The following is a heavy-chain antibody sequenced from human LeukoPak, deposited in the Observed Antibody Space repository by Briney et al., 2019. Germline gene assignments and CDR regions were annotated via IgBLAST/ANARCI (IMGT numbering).Heavy chain of an antibody. D-gene: IGHD3-22*01. Sequence: GASVKVSCKASGYTFTYSYLHWVRQAPGQALEWMGCITPFNGNTNYAQKFQDRVTITRDRSMSTAYMELSSLRSEDTAMYYCASLGAYDSSGYPGLDAFDIWGQGTMVTVSS. CDR1: GYTFTYSY. J-gene: IGHJ3*02. CDR2: ITPFNGNT. V-gene: IGHV1-45*02. CDR3: ASLGAYDSSGYPGLDAFDI.